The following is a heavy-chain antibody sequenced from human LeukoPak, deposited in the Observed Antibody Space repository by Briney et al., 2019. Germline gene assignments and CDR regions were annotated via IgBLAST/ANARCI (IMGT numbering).Heavy chain of an antibody. D-gene: IGHD5-24*01. CDR3: ARVVDGYNYGAFDI. V-gene: IGHV1-2*02. J-gene: IGHJ3*02. CDR1: GYTFTEYF. CDR2: INPNSGGT. Sequence: ASVKVSCKASGYTFTEYFIHWVRPAPGQGREWMGWINPNSGGTKYARRFQGRVTMTRDASISTAYTELSSLRSDDTAVYYCARVVDGYNYGAFDIWGQGTVVTVSS.